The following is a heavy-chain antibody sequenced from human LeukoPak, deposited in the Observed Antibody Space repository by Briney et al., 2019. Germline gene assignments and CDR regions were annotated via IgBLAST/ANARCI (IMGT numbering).Heavy chain of an antibody. CDR3: ARTSYNSNWFAY. CDR1: GGSFSGYY. V-gene: IGHV4-34*01. Sequence: SSETLSLTCAVYGGSFSGYYWSWIRQPPGKGLEWIGEINHSGSTNYNPSLKSRVTISVDTSKNQFSLKLSSVTAADTAVYYCARTSYNSNWFAYWGQGTLVTVSS. D-gene: IGHD6-13*01. J-gene: IGHJ4*02. CDR2: INHSGST.